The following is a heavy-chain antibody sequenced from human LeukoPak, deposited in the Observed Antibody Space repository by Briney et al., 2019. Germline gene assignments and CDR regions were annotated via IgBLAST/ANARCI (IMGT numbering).Heavy chain of an antibody. CDR1: GFTFSSSW. CDR2: IKQDGGEK. J-gene: IGHJ4*02. D-gene: IGHD6-25*01. Sequence: GGSLRLSCAATGFTFSSSWMTWVRQAPGKGLEWVANIKQDGGEKYYVDSVKGRFTISRDNAKNSLYLQMNSLRAEDTAVYYCARDLYNSASKWGQGTLVTVSS. CDR3: ARDLYNSASK. V-gene: IGHV3-7*03.